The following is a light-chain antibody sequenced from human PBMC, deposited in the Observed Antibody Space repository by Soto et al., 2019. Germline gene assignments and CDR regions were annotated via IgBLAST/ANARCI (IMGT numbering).Light chain of an antibody. Sequence: QSALTQPASVSGSPGQSITISCTGTSSDVGGYDYVSWYQQHPGKAPKLMIYDVSNRPSGVSNRFSGSKSGNTASLTISGIQDEDEADYYCSSYTSSITLGVFGTGTKLTVL. CDR1: SSDVGGYDY. V-gene: IGLV2-14*01. CDR2: DVS. CDR3: SSYTSSITLGV. J-gene: IGLJ1*01.